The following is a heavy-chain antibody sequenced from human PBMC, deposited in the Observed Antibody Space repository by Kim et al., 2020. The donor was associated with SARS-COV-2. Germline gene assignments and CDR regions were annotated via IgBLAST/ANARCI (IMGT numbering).Heavy chain of an antibody. Sequence: SETLSLTCTVSGGSISSYYWSWIRQPAGKGLEWIGRIYTSGSTNYNPSLKSRVTMSVDTSKNQFSLKLSSVTAADTAVYYCARAAQPLVGAHYWYFDLWGRGTLVTVSS. CDR3: ARAAQPLVGAHYWYFDL. D-gene: IGHD1-26*01. J-gene: IGHJ2*01. V-gene: IGHV4-4*07. CDR2: IYTSGST. CDR1: GGSISSYY.